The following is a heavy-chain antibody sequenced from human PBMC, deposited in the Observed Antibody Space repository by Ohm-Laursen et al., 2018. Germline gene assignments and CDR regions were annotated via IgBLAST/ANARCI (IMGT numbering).Heavy chain of an antibody. D-gene: IGHD2-15*01. CDR3: VKGRLAGAFDY. CDR1: GITFSNNA. V-gene: IGHV3-23*01. J-gene: IGHJ4*02. Sequence: SLRLSCAASGITFSNNAMSWVRQAPGKGLEWVSSISNNGAGTYYADSVKGRFAISRDNSKNTLYLQMNSLRAEDTAIYYCVKGRLAGAFDYWGQGTLVTVSS. CDR2: ISNNGAGT.